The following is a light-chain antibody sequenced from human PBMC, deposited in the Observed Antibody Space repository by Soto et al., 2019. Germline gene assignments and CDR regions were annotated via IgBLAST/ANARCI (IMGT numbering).Light chain of an antibody. V-gene: IGKV1-9*01. CDR1: QGISSY. CDR2: AAS. Sequence: IQLTQSPSSLSASVGDRVTITCRASQGISSYLAWYQQKPGKAPKLLIYAASTLQSGVPSRFSGSGSGTDFTLTIFSLQPEDFATYYCQQLNSYPFGQGTKVEIK. J-gene: IGKJ1*01. CDR3: QQLNSYP.